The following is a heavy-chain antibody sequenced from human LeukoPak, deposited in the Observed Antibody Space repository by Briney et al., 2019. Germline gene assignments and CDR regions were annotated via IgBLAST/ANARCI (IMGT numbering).Heavy chain of an antibody. CDR3: TRVIVVVVAATDFDY. CDR1: GFNFMQYG. D-gene: IGHD2-15*01. CDR2: IRSKAYGGTT. J-gene: IGHJ4*02. Sequence: PGGSLRLSCVGSGFNFMQYGMMWVRQAPGKGLEWVGFIRSKAYGGTTEYAASVKGRFTISRDDSKGIAYLQMNSLKTEDTAVYYCTRVIVVVVAATDFDYWGQGTLVTVSS. V-gene: IGHV3-49*04.